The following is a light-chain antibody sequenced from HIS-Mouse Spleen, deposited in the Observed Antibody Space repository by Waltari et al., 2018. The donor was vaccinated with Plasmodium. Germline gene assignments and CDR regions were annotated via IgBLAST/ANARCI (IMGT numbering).Light chain of an antibody. J-gene: IGLJ3*02. CDR1: SSDVGGYNS. Sequence: QSALTQPRAVSGSPGQSVTISCTGTSSDVGGYNSVSWYQQHPGHAPKLRVYDVSKRPAGVPDRFSGSKSGNTASLTISGLQAEDEADYYCCSYAGSYTWVFGGGTKLTVL. CDR3: CSYAGSYTWV. V-gene: IGLV2-11*01. CDR2: DVS.